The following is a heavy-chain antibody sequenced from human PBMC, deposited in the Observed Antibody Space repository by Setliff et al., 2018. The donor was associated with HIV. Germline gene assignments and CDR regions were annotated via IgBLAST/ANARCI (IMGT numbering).Heavy chain of an antibody. Sequence: PSETLSLTCTVSGGSISSSNYYWTWIRQPAGKGLEWIGHIYTSGSTYYNPSLKSRVTISVDTSKNQFSLKLSSVTAADTGVYYCARHRDPPGTSWIFYYYYMDLWGGGTTVTVSS. V-gene: IGHV4-61*09. CDR1: GGSISSSNYY. CDR2: IYTSGST. D-gene: IGHD2-2*01. J-gene: IGHJ6*03. CDR3: ARHRDPPGTSWIFYYYYMDL.